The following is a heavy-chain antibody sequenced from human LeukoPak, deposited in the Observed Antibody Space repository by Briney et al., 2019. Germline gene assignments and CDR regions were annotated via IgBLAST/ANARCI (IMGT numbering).Heavy chain of an antibody. J-gene: IGHJ6*02. D-gene: IGHD2-2*01. CDR3: ARDIVVVPAAMEDYYYYGMDV. CDR1: GGSISSSSYY. V-gene: IGHV4-39*02. CDR2: IYYSGST. Sequence: PSETLSFTCTVSGGSISSSSYYWGWIRQPPGKGLEWIGSIYYSGSTYYNPSLKSRVTISVDTSKNQFSLKLSSVTAADTAVYYCARDIVVVPAAMEDYYYYGMDVWGQGTTVTVSS.